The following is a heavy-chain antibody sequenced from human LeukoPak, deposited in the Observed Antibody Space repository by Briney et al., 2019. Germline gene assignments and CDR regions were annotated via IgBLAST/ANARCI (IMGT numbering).Heavy chain of an antibody. V-gene: IGHV4-4*07. J-gene: IGHJ6*03. CDR1: GGSIDDYY. Sequence: SETLSLTCTVSGGSIDDYYWSWIRQPAGRGLEWIGRIHTRGNTDYNPSPKSRVTMSLDTSKNQFSLTLRSVTAADTAVYYCARDSPPGTARYHYYTDVWGKGTTVTVSS. CDR3: ARDSPPGTARYHYYTDV. D-gene: IGHD1-14*01. CDR2: IHTRGNT.